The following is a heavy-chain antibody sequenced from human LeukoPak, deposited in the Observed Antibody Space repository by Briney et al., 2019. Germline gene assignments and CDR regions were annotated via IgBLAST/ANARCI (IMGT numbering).Heavy chain of an antibody. D-gene: IGHD3-22*01. J-gene: IGHJ1*01. CDR3: AKDYYDSSGYFAEYFQH. Sequence: GGSLRLSCAASGFTFSSYGMHWVRQAPGKGLEWVAVISYDGSNKYYADSVKGRFTISRVNSKNTLYLQMNSLRAEDTAVYYCAKDYYDSSGYFAEYFQHWGQGTLVTVSS. CDR2: ISYDGSNK. V-gene: IGHV3-30*18. CDR1: GFTFSSYG.